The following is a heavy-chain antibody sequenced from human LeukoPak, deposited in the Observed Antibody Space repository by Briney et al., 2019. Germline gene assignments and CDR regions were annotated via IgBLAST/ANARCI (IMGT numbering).Heavy chain of an antibody. D-gene: IGHD2-2*01. J-gene: IGHJ4*02. CDR3: ARDLGGYCSSTSCYYFDY. CDR1: GFTFSSYW. CDR2: IKQDGSEK. V-gene: IGHV3-7*01. Sequence: GGSLRLSCAASGFTFSSYWMSWVRQAPGKGLEWVTNIKQDGSEKNYVDSVKGRFTISRDNAKNSLYLQMNSLRAEDTAVYYCARDLGGYCSSTSCYYFDYWGQGTLVTVSS.